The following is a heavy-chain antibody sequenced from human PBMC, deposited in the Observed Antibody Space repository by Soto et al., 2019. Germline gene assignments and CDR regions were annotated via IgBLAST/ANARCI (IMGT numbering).Heavy chain of an antibody. CDR1: GGSFSGYY. Sequence: PSETLSLTCAVYGGSFSGYYWSWIRQPPGKGLEWIGEINHSGSTNYNPSLKSRVTISVDTSKNQFSLKLSSVTAADTAVYYCASSYRTPEDDAFDIWGQGTMVTVSS. CDR2: INHSGST. CDR3: ASSYRTPEDDAFDI. D-gene: IGHD2-2*01. V-gene: IGHV4-34*01. J-gene: IGHJ3*02.